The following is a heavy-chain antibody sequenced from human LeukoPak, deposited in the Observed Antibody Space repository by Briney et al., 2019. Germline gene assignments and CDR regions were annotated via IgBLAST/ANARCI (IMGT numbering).Heavy chain of an antibody. CDR1: GGSISSSSYY. D-gene: IGHD2-2*01. CDR3: ARQYCSSTSCYWGIDY. CDR2: IYYSGST. Sequence: SENLSLTCTVSGGSISSSSYYWGWIRQPPGKGLEWIGSIYYSGSTYYNPSLKSRVTISVDTSKNQFSLKLSSVTAADTAVYYCARQYCSSTSCYWGIDYWGQGTLVTVSS. J-gene: IGHJ4*02. V-gene: IGHV4-39*01.